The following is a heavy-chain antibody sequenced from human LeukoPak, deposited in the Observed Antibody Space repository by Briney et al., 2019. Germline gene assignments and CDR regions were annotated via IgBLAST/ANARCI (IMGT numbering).Heavy chain of an antibody. D-gene: IGHD6-13*01. V-gene: IGHV3-11*01. CDR3: VRVLAAGFRMDV. Sequence: GGSLRLSCAASGFSFSDSYMTWIRQAPGKGLECVAYISSSETTTWYADSVKGRFTISRDNAKKSLYLQMNNLSAEDTAVYYCVRVLAAGFRMDVWGQGTKVTISS. CDR1: GFSFSDSY. CDR2: ISSSETTT. J-gene: IGHJ6*02.